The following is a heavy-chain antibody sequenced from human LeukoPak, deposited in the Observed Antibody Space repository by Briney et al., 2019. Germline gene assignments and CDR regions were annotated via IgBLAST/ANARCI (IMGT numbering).Heavy chain of an antibody. CDR1: GFTFSSYW. D-gene: IGHD2-2*01. J-gene: IGHJ5*02. CDR3: AREGYCSSTSCFGVDNWFDP. CDR2: INSDGSST. Sequence: GGSLRLSCAASGFTFSSYWTHWVRQAPGKGLVWVSRINSDGSSTSYADSVKGRFTISRDNAKNTLYLQMNSLRAEDTAVYYCAREGYCSSTSCFGVDNWFDPWGQGTLVTVSS. V-gene: IGHV3-74*01.